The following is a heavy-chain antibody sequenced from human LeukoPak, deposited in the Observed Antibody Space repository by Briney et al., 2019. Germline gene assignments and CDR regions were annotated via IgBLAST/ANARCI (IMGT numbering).Heavy chain of an antibody. D-gene: IGHD2-2*01. CDR1: GGSISSGSYY. CDR2: IYTSGST. CDR3: ARVMGGYCSSTSCSAGDLWFDP. Sequence: PSETLSLTCTVSGGSISSGSYYWSWIRQPAGTGLEWIGRIYTSGSTNYNPSLKSRVTISVDTSKNQFSLKLSSVTAADTAVYYCARVMGGYCSSTSCSAGDLWFDPWGQGTLVTVSS. J-gene: IGHJ5*02. V-gene: IGHV4-61*02.